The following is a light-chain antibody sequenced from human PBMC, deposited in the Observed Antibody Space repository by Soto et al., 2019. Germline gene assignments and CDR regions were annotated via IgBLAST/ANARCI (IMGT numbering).Light chain of an antibody. CDR2: DVS. CDR1: SSDVGGYNY. J-gene: IGLJ1*01. V-gene: IGLV2-11*01. CDR3: CSYAGSYTP. Sequence: QSVLTQPRSVSWSPGQSVTISCTGTSSDVGGYNYVSWYQQHPGKAPKLMIYDVSKRPSGVPDRFSGSKSGNTASLTISGLQAEDEADYYCCSYAGSYTPFGTGTKLTV.